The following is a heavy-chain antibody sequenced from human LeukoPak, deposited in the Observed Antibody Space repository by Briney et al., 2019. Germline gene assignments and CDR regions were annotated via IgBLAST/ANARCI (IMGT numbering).Heavy chain of an antibody. V-gene: IGHV4-34*01. J-gene: IGHJ4*02. CDR3: ARVTRLRYFD. CDR2: INHSGST. CDR1: GGSFSGYY. D-gene: IGHD3-9*01. Sequence: SETLSLTCAVYGGSFSGYYWSWIRQPPGKGLEWIGEINHSGSTNYNPSLKSRVTISVDTSKNQFSLKLSSVTAADTAVYYCARVTRLRYFDWGQGTLVTVSS.